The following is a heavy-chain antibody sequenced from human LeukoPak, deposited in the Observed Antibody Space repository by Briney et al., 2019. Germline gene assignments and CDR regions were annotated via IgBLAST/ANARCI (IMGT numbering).Heavy chain of an antibody. CDR3: AKVSGGGLYYDGMDV. Sequence: GGSLRLSCAASGFTFSSYSVNWVRQAPGKGLEWVSVISGSGGTTYYADSVKGRFTISRDSSKNTLYLQMNSLRAEDTAVYYCAKVSGGGLYYDGMDVWGQGTTVTVSS. CDR1: GFTFSSYS. V-gene: IGHV3-23*01. CDR2: ISGSGGTT. D-gene: IGHD1-14*01. J-gene: IGHJ6*02.